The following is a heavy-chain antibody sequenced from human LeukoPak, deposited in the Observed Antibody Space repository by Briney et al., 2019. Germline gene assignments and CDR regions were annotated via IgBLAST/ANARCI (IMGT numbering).Heavy chain of an antibody. V-gene: IGHV4-4*07. CDR2: IYTSGST. J-gene: IGHJ4*02. CDR3: ARNNWNTNSKSQFDY. D-gene: IGHD1/OR15-1a*01. CDR1: GGSISSYY. Sequence: PSETLSLTCTVSGGSISSYYWSWIRQPAGKGLEWIGRIYTSGSTNYNPSLKSRVTMSVDTSKNQFSLKLSSVTAADTAVYYCARNNWNTNSKSQFDYWGQGTLVTVSS.